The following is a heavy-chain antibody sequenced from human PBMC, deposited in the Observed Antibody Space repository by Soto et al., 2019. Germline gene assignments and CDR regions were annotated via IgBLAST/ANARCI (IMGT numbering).Heavy chain of an antibody. CDR3: ARERGAGTYQGFEL. J-gene: IGHJ1*01. CDR2: IYHSGGT. D-gene: IGHD1-26*01. V-gene: IGHV4-4*02. CDR1: GGSISSNNW. Sequence: QVQLQESGPGLVKPSGTLSLTCAVSGGSISSNNWWHWVRQPPGKGLEWIGEIYHSGGTNYSPSLKSRVTMSVDKSKNQFSLSLSSMTAADTAVYYCARERGAGTYQGFELWGQGTLVTVSS.